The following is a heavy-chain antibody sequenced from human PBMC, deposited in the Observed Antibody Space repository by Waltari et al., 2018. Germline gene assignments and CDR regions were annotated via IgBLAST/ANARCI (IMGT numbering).Heavy chain of an antibody. Sequence: QLQLQESGPGLVKPSETLSLTCTVSGGSISSSSYYWGWIRQPPGKGLEWIGSIYYSGSTYHNPSLKSRVTISVDTSKNQFSLKLSSVTAADTAVYYCASQGIAVAGWFHYWGQGTLVTVSS. V-gene: IGHV4-39*01. CDR3: ASQGIAVAGWFHY. CDR2: IYYSGST. J-gene: IGHJ4*02. D-gene: IGHD6-19*01. CDR1: GGSISSSSYY.